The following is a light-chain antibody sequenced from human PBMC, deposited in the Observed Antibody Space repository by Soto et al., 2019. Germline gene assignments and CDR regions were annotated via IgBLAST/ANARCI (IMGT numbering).Light chain of an antibody. CDR1: QTITNY. Sequence: DIQMTQSPSSLSASVGDRVTITCRASQTITNYLNWYQQQSGKAPKLLIYATDTLQSGVPSRFSGSGSGTDYTLTISSLQPEDFATYYCQQSYFWTFGQGTKVDIK. CDR3: QQSYFWT. J-gene: IGKJ1*01. V-gene: IGKV1-39*01. CDR2: ATD.